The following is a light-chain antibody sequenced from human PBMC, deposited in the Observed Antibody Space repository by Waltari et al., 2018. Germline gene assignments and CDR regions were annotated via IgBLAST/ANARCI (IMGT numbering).Light chain of an antibody. CDR3: NSRDSGGNHLV. CDR1: SLRSYY. V-gene: IGLV3-19*01. CDR2: GKN. J-gene: IGLJ2*01. Sequence: SSELTQDPAVSVALGQTVRITCQGESLRSYYASWYQQKPGQVPLLVIYGKNNRPSRIPDRFSGSSSGNTASWTITGAQAGEEADYYCNSRDSGGNHLVCGGGTKLTVL.